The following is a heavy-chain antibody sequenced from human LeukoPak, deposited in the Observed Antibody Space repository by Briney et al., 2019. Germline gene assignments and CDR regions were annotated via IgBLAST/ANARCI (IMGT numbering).Heavy chain of an antibody. V-gene: IGHV1-69*13. D-gene: IGHD6-19*01. CDR3: ARVRGAGAGTRDYYFDY. CDR1: GGTFSSYA. CDR2: IIPIFGTA. J-gene: IGHJ4*02. Sequence: ASVNVSCKASGGTFSSYAISWVRQAPGQGLEWMGGIIPIFGTANYAQKFQGRVTITADESTSTAYMELSSLRSEDTAVYYCARVRGAGAGTRDYYFDYWGQGTLVTVSS.